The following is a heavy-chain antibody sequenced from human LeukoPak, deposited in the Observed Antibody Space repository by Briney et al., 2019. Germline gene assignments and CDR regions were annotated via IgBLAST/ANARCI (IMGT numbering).Heavy chain of an antibody. Sequence: SETLSLTCTVSGGSISSGSYYWAWLRQPPGKGLEWIGNIYYSGSTYYNPSLKSRVTISVDTTKNQFSLKLSSVTAADTAVYYCARTWEYYYDSSGYWYFDYWGQGTLVTVSS. CDR3: ARTWEYYYDSSGYWYFDY. CDR1: GGSISSGSYY. J-gene: IGHJ4*02. D-gene: IGHD3-22*01. V-gene: IGHV4-39*07. CDR2: IYYSGST.